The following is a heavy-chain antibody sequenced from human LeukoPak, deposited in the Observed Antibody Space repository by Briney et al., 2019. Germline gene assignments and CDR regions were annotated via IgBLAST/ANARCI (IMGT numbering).Heavy chain of an antibody. CDR2: INHSGST. CDR1: GGSFSGYY. Sequence: SSETLSLTCAVYGGSFSGYYWSWIRQPPGKGLEWIGEINHSGSTNYKPSLKSRVTISVDTSKNQFSLKLSSVTAADTAVYYCAIGQQPGAFDIWGQGTMVTVSS. D-gene: IGHD6-13*01. V-gene: IGHV4-34*01. CDR3: AIGQQPGAFDI. J-gene: IGHJ3*02.